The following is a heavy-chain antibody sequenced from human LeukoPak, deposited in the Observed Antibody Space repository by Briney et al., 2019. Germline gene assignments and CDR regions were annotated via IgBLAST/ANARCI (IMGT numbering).Heavy chain of an antibody. CDR3: AIPYYYGSGSWLY. CDR2: LYHSGST. V-gene: IGHV4-39*01. D-gene: IGHD3-10*01. J-gene: IGHJ4*02. CDR1: GGSISSSSYY. Sequence: SETLSLTCTVSGGSISSSSYYWGWIRQPPGKGLEWIGSLYHSGSTFYNPSLKGRVTISVDTSKNQFSLKLNSVTAADTAVYYCAIPYYYGSGSWLYWGQGTLVTVSS.